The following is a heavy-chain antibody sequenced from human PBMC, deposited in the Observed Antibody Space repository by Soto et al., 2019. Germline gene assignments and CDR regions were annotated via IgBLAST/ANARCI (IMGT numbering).Heavy chain of an antibody. V-gene: IGHV1-8*01. J-gene: IGHJ5*01. D-gene: IGHD1-20*01. CDR2: MNPNSGNT. CDR3: ARRDGYNFNWLDS. Sequence: QVQLVQSGDEVKTPGASVKVSCKASGYTFATYDINWMRQAPGQGLEWMGWMNPNSGNTGYAQKFQGRLTMTRDTALSVAHMELSSLGNEDTAVYYCARRDGYNFNWLDSWGQGTLVTVS. CDR1: GYTFATYD.